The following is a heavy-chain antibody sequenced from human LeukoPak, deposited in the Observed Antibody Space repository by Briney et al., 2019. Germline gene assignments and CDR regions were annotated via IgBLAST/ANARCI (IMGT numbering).Heavy chain of an antibody. CDR3: AREYGSGSYDY. J-gene: IGHJ4*02. CDR1: GFTFSSYW. D-gene: IGHD3-10*01. Sequence: GGSLRLSCAASGFTFSSYWMHWGRQAPGKGLVWVTRINSDGSSTMYADSVKGRFTISRDNAKNTLYLQMNSLRAEDTAVYYCAREYGSGSYDYWGQGSLVTVSS. V-gene: IGHV3-74*03. CDR2: INSDGSST.